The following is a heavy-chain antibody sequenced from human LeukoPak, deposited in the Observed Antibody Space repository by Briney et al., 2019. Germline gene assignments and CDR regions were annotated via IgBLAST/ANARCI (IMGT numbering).Heavy chain of an antibody. CDR3: TTSDINYRPFDN. J-gene: IGHJ4*02. D-gene: IGHD4-11*01. V-gene: IGHV3-21*01. CDR2: ISSSSNYI. Sequence: GGSLRLSCAASGITGYSMHWVRQAPGQGLEWVCSISSSSNYIYCADSVKGRFTISRDNAKNSLFLQVSSLRAEDTAVYYCTTSDINYRPFDNGGQGTLVTVSP. CDR1: GITGYS.